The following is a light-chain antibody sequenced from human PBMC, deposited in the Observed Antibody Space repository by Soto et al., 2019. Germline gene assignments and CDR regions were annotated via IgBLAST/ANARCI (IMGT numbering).Light chain of an antibody. J-gene: IGLJ1*01. CDR2: DNT. V-gene: IGLV1-40*01. Sequence: QSVLTQPPPVSGAPGPRVTISCTGGSSKIGAGYDVHWYQQLPGTAPKLLIYDNTNRPSGVPDRFSGSKSGTSASLAITGLQAEDETDYYCQSYDSSLSGYVFGTGTKVTVL. CDR1: SSKIGAGYD. CDR3: QSYDSSLSGYV.